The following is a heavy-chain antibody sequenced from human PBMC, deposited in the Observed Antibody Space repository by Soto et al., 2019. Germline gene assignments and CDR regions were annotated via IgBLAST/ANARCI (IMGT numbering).Heavy chain of an antibody. CDR2: MNPNSGNT. CDR3: ARGSVVVVAAKEYNWFDP. CDR1: GYTFTSYD. D-gene: IGHD2-15*01. Sequence: GASVKVSCKASGYTFTSYDINWVRQATGQGLEWMGWMNPNSGNTGYAQKFQGRVTMTRNTSISTAYMELSSLRSEDTAVYYCARGSVVVVAAKEYNWFDPWGQGTLVTVS. J-gene: IGHJ5*02. V-gene: IGHV1-8*01.